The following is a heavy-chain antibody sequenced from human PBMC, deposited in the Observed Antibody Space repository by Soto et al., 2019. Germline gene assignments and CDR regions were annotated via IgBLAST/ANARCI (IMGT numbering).Heavy chain of an antibody. CDR3: ARVVVVIPPGYYYAMDV. CDR1: GFTFSSFH. D-gene: IGHD3-22*01. CDR2: ITSSSDTI. Sequence: PVGSLRLSCAASGFTFSSFHMNWVRQAPGRGLEWVAYITSSSDTIYYSDSVKGRFTISRDNGKNSLFLQMNSLRDEDTAVYYCARVVVVIPPGYYYAMDVWGQGTTVTVSS. J-gene: IGHJ6*02. V-gene: IGHV3-48*02.